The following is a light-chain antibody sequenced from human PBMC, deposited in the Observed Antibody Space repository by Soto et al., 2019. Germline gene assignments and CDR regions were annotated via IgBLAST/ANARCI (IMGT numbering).Light chain of an antibody. V-gene: IGKV3-15*01. Sequence: EIVLTQSPGTLSLSPGERATLSCRASQSVSSNLAWYQQKPGQAPRLLIYGASTRATGIPARFSGSGSGTEFTLTITSLKSEDFAVYYCQQYNNWWTFGQGTKVDIK. CDR3: QQYNNWWT. J-gene: IGKJ1*01. CDR1: QSVSSN. CDR2: GAS.